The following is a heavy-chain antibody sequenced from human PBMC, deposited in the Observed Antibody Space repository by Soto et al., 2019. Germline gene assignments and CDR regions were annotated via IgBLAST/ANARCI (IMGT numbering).Heavy chain of an antibody. V-gene: IGHV5-51*01. Sequence: PGESLNISCKGSGYSFTSYWIGLVRQMPGKGLEWMGIIYPGDSDTRYSPSFQGQVTISADKSISTAYLQWSSLKASDTAMYYCVRSSGYDAPLQTYYCYYGMDVWGQGTTVTVSS. J-gene: IGHJ6*02. CDR1: GYSFTSYW. CDR3: VRSSGYDAPLQTYYCYYGMDV. D-gene: IGHD5-12*01. CDR2: IYPGDSDT.